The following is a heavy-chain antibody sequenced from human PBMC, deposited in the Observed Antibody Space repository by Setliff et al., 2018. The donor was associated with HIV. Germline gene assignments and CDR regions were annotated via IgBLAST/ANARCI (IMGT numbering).Heavy chain of an antibody. D-gene: IGHD3-10*01. CDR2: IYHSGSI. CDR3: ARHVVRGVIIWNWFDP. CDR1: AYSISSGYY. Sequence: PSETLSLTCAVSAYSISSGYYWGWIRQPPGKGLEWIGSIYHSGSIYYNPSLKSRVTISVDTSKNQFSLKLSSVTAADTAVYYCARHVVRGVIIWNWFDPWGQGTLVTVSS. V-gene: IGHV4-38-2*01. J-gene: IGHJ5*02.